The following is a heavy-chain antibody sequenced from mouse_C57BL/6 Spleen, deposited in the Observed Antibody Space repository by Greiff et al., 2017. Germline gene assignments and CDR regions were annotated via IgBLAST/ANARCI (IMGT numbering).Heavy chain of an antibody. J-gene: IGHJ1*03. CDR2: IDPSDSYT. V-gene: IGHV1-69*01. CDR3: ARWGGTGGFDV. Sequence: QVQLQQPGAELVMPGASVKLSCKASGYTFTSYWMHWVKQRPGQGLEWIGEIDPSDSYTNYNQKFKGKSTLTVDKSSSTAYMQLSSLTSEDSAVYYCARWGGTGGFDVWGTGTTVTVSS. CDR1: GYTFTSYW. D-gene: IGHD2-14*01.